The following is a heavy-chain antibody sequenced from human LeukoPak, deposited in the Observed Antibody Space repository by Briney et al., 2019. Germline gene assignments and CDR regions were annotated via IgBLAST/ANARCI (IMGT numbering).Heavy chain of an antibody. D-gene: IGHD3-10*01. Sequence: GGSLRLSCAASGFTFTSEAMSWVRQTPGMGLEWVSTVSGSGGTTYSADSVKGRFIISRDNSKSTLYLQMNSLRAEDTAVYYCARARGLGPAGWFDPWGQGTLVIVSS. CDR3: ARARGLGPAGWFDP. CDR1: GFTFTSEA. J-gene: IGHJ5*02. CDR2: VSGSGGTT. V-gene: IGHV3-23*01.